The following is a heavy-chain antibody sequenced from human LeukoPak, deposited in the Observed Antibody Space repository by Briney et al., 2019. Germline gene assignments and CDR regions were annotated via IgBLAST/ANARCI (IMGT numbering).Heavy chain of an antibody. D-gene: IGHD3-3*01. CDR1: GGSFSGYY. V-gene: IGHV4-30-4*08. J-gene: IGHJ4*02. CDR3: ARYDYDFWSGPVVD. Sequence: SETLSLTCAVYGGSFSGYYWSWIRQPPGKGLEWIGYIYYSESTYYNPSLKSRVTISVGTSKNQFSLKLSSVTAADTAVYYCARYDYDFWSGPVVDWGQGTLVTVSS. CDR2: IYYSEST.